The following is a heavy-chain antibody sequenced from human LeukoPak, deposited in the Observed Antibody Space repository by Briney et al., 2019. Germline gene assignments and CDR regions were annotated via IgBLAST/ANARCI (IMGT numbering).Heavy chain of an antibody. J-gene: IGHJ4*02. Sequence: PSETLSLTCTVSGGSISSGYYSWGWIRQPPGKGLEWIGSISYSGSTYFHPSLRSRVTISVGTSKNQFSLKLSSVTAADTAVYYCASHDGYSSGYVFDYWGQGTLVTVSS. CDR3: ASHDGYSSGYVFDY. V-gene: IGHV4-39*01. CDR2: ISYSGST. CDR1: GGSISSGYYS. D-gene: IGHD6-19*01.